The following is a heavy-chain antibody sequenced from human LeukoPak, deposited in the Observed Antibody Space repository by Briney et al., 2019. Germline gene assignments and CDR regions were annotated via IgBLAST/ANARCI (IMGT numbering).Heavy chain of an antibody. CDR1: EGTFSSYT. Sequence: GASVKVSCKASEGTFSSYTISWVRQAPGQGLEWMGRIIPILGIANYAQKFQGRVTITADKSTSTAYMELSSLRSEDTAVYYCATRYCSGGSCPNRPYYYGMDVWGQGTTVTVSS. V-gene: IGHV1-69*02. J-gene: IGHJ6*02. CDR3: ATRYCSGGSCPNRPYYYGMDV. D-gene: IGHD2-15*01. CDR2: IIPILGIA.